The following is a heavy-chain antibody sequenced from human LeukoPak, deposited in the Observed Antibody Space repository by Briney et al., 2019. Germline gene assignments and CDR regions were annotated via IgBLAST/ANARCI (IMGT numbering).Heavy chain of an antibody. CDR2: INPNSGGT. D-gene: IGHD4-17*01. J-gene: IGHJ4*02. CDR3: ARVHSTVTTLGY. V-gene: IGHV1-2*02. CDR1: GYTFTGYY. Sequence: ASVTVSCTASGYTFTGYYMHWVRQAPGQGLEWMGWINPNSGGTNYAQKFQGRVTMTRDTSISTAYMELSRLRSDDTAVYYCARVHSTVTTLGYWGQGTLVTVSS.